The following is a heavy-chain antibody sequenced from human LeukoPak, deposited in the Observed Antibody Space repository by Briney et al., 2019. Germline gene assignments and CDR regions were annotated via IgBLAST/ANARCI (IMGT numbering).Heavy chain of an antibody. Sequence: PSETLSLTCTVSGGSISSSSYYWGWIRQPPGKGLEWIGSIYYSGSTNYNPSLKSRVTISIDTSKNQFSLRLSSVTAADTAVYYCARGAAGYSHGWGQGTLVTVSS. CDR3: ARGAAGYSHG. J-gene: IGHJ4*02. D-gene: IGHD5-18*01. CDR2: IYYSGST. CDR1: GGSISSSSYY. V-gene: IGHV4-39*07.